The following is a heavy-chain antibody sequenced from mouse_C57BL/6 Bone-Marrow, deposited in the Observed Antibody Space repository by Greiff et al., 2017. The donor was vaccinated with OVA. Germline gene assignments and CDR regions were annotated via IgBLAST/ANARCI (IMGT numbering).Heavy chain of an antibody. Sequence: QVQLQQSGAELVRPGASVTLSCKASGYTFTDYEMHWVKQTPVHGLEWIGAIDPETGGTAYNQKFKGKAILTADKSSSTAYMELRSLTSEDSAVYYCTRCDYYGSRFAYWGQGTLVTVSA. CDR1: GYTFTDYE. CDR3: TRCDYYGSRFAY. J-gene: IGHJ3*01. D-gene: IGHD1-1*01. CDR2: IDPETGGT. V-gene: IGHV1-15*01.